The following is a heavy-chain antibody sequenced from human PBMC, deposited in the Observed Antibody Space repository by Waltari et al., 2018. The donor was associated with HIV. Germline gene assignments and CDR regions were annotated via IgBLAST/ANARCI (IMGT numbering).Heavy chain of an antibody. J-gene: IGHJ6*02. Sequence: QMQLVQSGPEVKKPGTSVKVSCKASGFTFTSSAMQWVRQARGQRLEWIGWIVVGSGNTNYAQKFQERVTITRDMSTSTAYMELSSLRSEDTAVYYCAADQVTTSYYYGMDVWGQGTTVTVSS. CDR2: IVVGSGNT. CDR3: AADQVTTSYYYGMDV. D-gene: IGHD4-17*01. V-gene: IGHV1-58*02. CDR1: GFTFTSSA.